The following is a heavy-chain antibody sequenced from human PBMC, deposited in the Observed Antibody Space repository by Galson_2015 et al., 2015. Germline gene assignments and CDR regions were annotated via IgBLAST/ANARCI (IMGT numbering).Heavy chain of an antibody. V-gene: IGHV6-1*01. CDR1: GDSVSSNSAA. CDR2: TYYRSKWYN. Sequence: CAISGDSVSSNSAAWNWIRQSPSRGLEWLGRTYYRSKWYNDYAVSVKSRITINPDTSKNQFSLQLNSVTPEDTAVYYCARSGVVAAIPLYYYYYMDVWGKGTTVTVSS. CDR3: ARSGVVAAIPLYYYYYMDV. J-gene: IGHJ6*03. D-gene: IGHD2-15*01.